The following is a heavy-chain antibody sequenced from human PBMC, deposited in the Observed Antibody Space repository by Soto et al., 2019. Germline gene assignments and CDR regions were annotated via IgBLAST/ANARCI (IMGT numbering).Heavy chain of an antibody. V-gene: IGHV6-1*01. D-gene: IGHD3-3*01. CDR1: GDSVSSNSAA. CDR3: ARAPEWLWGRPGPYYYYGMDV. Sequence: SQTLSLTCAISGDSVSSNSAAWNWIRQSPSRGLEWLGRTYYRSKWYNDYAVSVKSRITINPDTSKNQFSLQLNSVTPEDTAVYYCARAPEWLWGRPGPYYYYGMDVWGQGTTVTVSS. J-gene: IGHJ6*02. CDR2: TYYRSKWYN.